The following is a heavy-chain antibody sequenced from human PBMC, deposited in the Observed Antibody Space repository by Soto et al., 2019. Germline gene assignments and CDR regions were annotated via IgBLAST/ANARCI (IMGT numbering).Heavy chain of an antibody. J-gene: IGHJ4*02. D-gene: IGHD1-26*01. CDR3: ARTPPEWEIILFFDY. V-gene: IGHV4-59*01. Sequence: SETLSLTCTVSGGSISSYYWSWIRQPPGKGLEWIGYIYYSGSTNYNPSLKSRVTISVDTSKNQFSLKLSSVTAADTAVYYCARTPPEWEIILFFDYWGQGTLVTVSS. CDR2: IYYSGST. CDR1: GGSISSYY.